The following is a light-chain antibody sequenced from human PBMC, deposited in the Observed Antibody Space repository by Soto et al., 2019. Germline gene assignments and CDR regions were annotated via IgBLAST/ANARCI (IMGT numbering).Light chain of an antibody. CDR3: QQYNSYSRT. V-gene: IGKV1-5*03. J-gene: IGKJ1*01. CDR1: QGISSW. Sequence: DIQMTQSPSTLSASVGDRVTITCRASQGISSWLAWYQQKPGKAPNLLIYKASSLESGVPSRFIGSGTGTEFTLTISSLQPDDFATYYCQQYNSYSRTCGQGTKVEIK. CDR2: KAS.